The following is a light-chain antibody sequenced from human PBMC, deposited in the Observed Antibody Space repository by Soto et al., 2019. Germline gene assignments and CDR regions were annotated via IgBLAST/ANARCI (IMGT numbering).Light chain of an antibody. CDR1: SPNIGTGYD. CDR2: GNN. V-gene: IGLV1-40*01. J-gene: IGLJ3*02. CDR3: QSYDSSLSAWV. Sequence: QAVVTQPPSVSGAPGQRVTISCTGSSPNIGTGYDVHWYQQLPGTAPKLIIYGNNNRPSGVPDRFSGSKSGTSASLAITGLQAEDEADYYCQSYDSSLSAWVFGGGTKLTVL.